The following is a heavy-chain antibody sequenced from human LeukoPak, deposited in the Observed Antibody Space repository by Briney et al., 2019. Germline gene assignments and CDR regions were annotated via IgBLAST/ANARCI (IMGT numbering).Heavy chain of an antibody. CDR1: GYTFTGYY. D-gene: IGHD4-23*01. Sequence: ASVKVSCKASGYTFTGYYMHWVRQAPGQGLEWMGWINPNIGDTNYAQKFQGRVTMTRDTSISTAYMELSRLRSDDTAVYYCARDYGGNSAHGKSYQIYYYYYGMDVWGQGTTVTVSS. J-gene: IGHJ6*02. CDR2: INPNIGDT. CDR3: ARDYGGNSAHGKSYQIYYYYYGMDV. V-gene: IGHV1-2*02.